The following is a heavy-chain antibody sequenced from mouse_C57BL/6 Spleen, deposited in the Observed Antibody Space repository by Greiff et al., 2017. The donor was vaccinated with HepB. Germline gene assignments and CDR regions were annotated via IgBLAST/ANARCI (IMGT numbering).Heavy chain of an antibody. Sequence: VQLKESGPGLVAPSQSLSITCTVSGFSLTSYGVHWVRQPPGKGLEWLVVIWSDGSTTYNSALKSRLSISKDNSKSQVFLKMNSLQTYDTAMYYCARPYYSGVGNAMDYWGQGTSVTVSS. CDR3: ARPYYSGVGNAMDY. J-gene: IGHJ4*01. V-gene: IGHV2-6*03. D-gene: IGHD1-1*01. CDR2: IWSDGST. CDR1: GFSLTSYG.